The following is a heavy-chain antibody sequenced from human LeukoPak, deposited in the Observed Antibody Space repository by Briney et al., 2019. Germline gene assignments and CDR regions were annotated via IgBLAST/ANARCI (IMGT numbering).Heavy chain of an antibody. CDR2: ISYDGNNK. V-gene: IGHV3-30*18. CDR1: GFTFSSYG. CDR3: AKNRGGGYSGYEGDY. D-gene: IGHD5-12*01. J-gene: IGHJ4*02. Sequence: PGGSLRLSCAASGFTFSSYGMHWVRQAPGKGLEWLAVISYDGNNKYYADSVKGRFTISRDNSKNTLYLQMNSLRAEDTAVYYCAKNRGGGYSGYEGDYWGQGTLVTVSS.